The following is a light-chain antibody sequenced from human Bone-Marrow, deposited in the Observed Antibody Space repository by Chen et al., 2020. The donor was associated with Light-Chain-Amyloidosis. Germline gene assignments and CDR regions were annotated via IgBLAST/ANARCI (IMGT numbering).Light chain of an antibody. J-gene: IGLJ2*01. CDR3: QSANRSGTYEVK. Sequence: SYELTQPPSVSVSPGQTARITCSGDDLPTKYSYWYQQKPGQAPVLVIRRDTDRPSGISGRLYGSRAATTATLTISGVQAADGDDYHWQSANRSGTYEVKLGGGPKLTVL. CDR2: RDT. V-gene: IGLV3-25*03. CDR1: DLPTKY.